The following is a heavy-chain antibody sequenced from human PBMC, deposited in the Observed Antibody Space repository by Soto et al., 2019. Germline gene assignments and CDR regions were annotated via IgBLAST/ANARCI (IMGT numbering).Heavy chain of an antibody. D-gene: IGHD3-3*01. Sequence: QITLKESGPSLVKPTQTLPLTCTFSGCSLTTTGVGVFGIRQPPGKALECLALIYWDDDKHYTPSLRTRLTVTKDTTQYQGVPTQTLFDPTDTWTCGGTPVGVLECWLYGLDHCGQGTLVTGSS. CDR2: IYWDDDK. J-gene: IGHJ5*02. CDR1: GCSLTTTGVG. CDR3: TPVGVLECWLYGLDH. V-gene: IGHV2-5*02.